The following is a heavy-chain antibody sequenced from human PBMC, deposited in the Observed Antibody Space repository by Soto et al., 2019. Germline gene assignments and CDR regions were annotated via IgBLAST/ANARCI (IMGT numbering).Heavy chain of an antibody. J-gene: IGHJ6*02. V-gene: IGHV3-30*03. CDR1: GFTFSSYG. Sequence: QVQLVESGGGVVQPGRSLRLSCAASGFTFSSYGMHWVRQAPGKGLEWVAVISYDGSNKYYADSVKGRFTISRDNSKNTLYLQMNSLRAEDTAVYYCATSYSSSFLWYYYGMDVWGQGTTVTVSS. CDR2: ISYDGSNK. D-gene: IGHD6-6*01. CDR3: ATSYSSSFLWYYYGMDV.